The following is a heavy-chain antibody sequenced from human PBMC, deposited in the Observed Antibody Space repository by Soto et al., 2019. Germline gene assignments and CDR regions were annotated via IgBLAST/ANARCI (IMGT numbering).Heavy chain of an antibody. CDR2: MSHDGINK. Sequence: QVQLVESGGGVVQPGRSLRLSCAASGFTFSKYGMNWVRQAPGKGMEWVSIMSHDGINKLYADSVKCLFTISRDNSKNTLYLQMDSLRAEDTAVYYWAKDVHCSTNGCLRNNVHWWGQGTVVPVSS. V-gene: IGHV3-30*18. D-gene: IGHD2-2*01. CDR1: GFTFSKYG. CDR3: AKDVHCSTNGCLRNNVHW. J-gene: IGHJ4*02.